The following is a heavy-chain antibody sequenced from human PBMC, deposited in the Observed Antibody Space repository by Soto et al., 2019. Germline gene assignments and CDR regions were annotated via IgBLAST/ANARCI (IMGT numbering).Heavy chain of an antibody. V-gene: IGHV4-31*03. CDR3: ARWDTSVVVITTYAFDI. Sequence: SETLSLTCTVSGGSISSGGYYWSWIRQHPGKGLEWIGYIYYSGSTYYNPSLKSRVTISVDTSKNQFSLKLSSVTAADTAVYYCARWDTSVVVITTYAFDIWGQGTMVTVSS. J-gene: IGHJ3*02. D-gene: IGHD3-22*01. CDR1: GGSISSGGYY. CDR2: IYYSGST.